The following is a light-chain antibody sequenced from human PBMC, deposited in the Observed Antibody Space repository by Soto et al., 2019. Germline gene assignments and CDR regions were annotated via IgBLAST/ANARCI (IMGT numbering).Light chain of an antibody. CDR1: QSVRSSV. CDR3: QQANSFPLT. J-gene: IGKJ4*01. Sequence: EIVLTQSPGTLSLSPGERATLSCRTSQSVRSSVLAWYQQRPGQAPRLLIYGASRRATGVPDRFIGSGSGTDFTLTISRLEPEDFATYYCQQANSFPLTFGGGTKVDIK. V-gene: IGKV3-20*01. CDR2: GAS.